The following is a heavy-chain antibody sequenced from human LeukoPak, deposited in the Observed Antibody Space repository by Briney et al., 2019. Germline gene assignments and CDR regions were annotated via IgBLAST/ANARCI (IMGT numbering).Heavy chain of an antibody. V-gene: IGHV3-66*01. CDR1: GLTGSSNF. Sequence: GGSLRLSCAASGLTGSSNFMTWVRQAPGKELEWVSAIYSGGSTFYAASVRGRFNISRDNSKKTMFLQMSSLRVEDAAVYYCASSGTASRGAMDVWGQGTTVTVSS. D-gene: IGHD1-1*01. CDR3: ASSGTASRGAMDV. J-gene: IGHJ6*02. CDR2: IYSGGST.